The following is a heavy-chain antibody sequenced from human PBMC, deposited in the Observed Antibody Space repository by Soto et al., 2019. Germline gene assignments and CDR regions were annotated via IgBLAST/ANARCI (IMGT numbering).Heavy chain of an antibody. D-gene: IGHD6-13*01. Sequence: EVQLVESGGGLVTPGGSLTLSCAASGFSFSPAWMNWVRQAPGKGLAWVGLIKSKGGGGTADYAAPVKGRFIISRDDSKNTMYLQMTSLKPGDTALYYCIWQQDFYYGRAVWCQANRVTVSS. J-gene: IGHJ6*02. CDR3: IWQQDFYYGRAV. CDR1: GFSFSPAW. CDR2: IKSKGGGGTA. V-gene: IGHV3-15*07.